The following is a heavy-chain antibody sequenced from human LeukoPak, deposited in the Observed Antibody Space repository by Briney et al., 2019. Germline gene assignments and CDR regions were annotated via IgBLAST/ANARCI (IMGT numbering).Heavy chain of an antibody. Sequence: SETLSLTCAVYGGSFSGYYWSWIRQPPGKGLEWIGEINHSGSTNYNPSLKSRVTISVDTSKNQFSLKLSSVTAADTAVYYCARGTPPLLWFGESYYFDYWGQGTLVTASS. V-gene: IGHV4-34*01. CDR1: GGSFSGYY. J-gene: IGHJ4*02. CDR2: INHSGST. D-gene: IGHD3-10*01. CDR3: ARGTPPLLWFGESYYFDY.